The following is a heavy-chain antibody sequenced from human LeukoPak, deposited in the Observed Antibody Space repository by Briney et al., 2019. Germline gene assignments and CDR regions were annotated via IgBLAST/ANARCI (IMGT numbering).Heavy chain of an antibody. D-gene: IGHD3-22*01. J-gene: IGHJ4*02. CDR3: ARALRYYSDSSGYAFDY. CDR1: GYTFTNYY. CDR2: INPSTGST. V-gene: IGHV1-46*01. Sequence: ASVKVSCKASGYTFTNYYLNWMRQAPGQGLEWMGRINPSTGSTNYAQKFQGRVTITADESTSTAYMELSSLRSEDTAVYYCARALRYYSDSSGYAFDYWGQGTLVTVSS.